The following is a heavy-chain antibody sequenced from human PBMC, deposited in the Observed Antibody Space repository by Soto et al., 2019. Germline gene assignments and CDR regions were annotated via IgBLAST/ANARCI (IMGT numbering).Heavy chain of an antibody. CDR3: ARANTWIQLWLFDY. Sequence: PSETLSLTCAVYGGSFSGYYWGWIRQPPGKGLEWIGEIYHSGSTYYNPSLKSRVTISVDTSKNQFSLKLSSVTAADTAVYYCARANTWIQLWLFDYWGQGTLVTVSS. J-gene: IGHJ4*02. CDR2: IYHSGST. V-gene: IGHV4-34*01. D-gene: IGHD5-18*01. CDR1: GGSFSGYY.